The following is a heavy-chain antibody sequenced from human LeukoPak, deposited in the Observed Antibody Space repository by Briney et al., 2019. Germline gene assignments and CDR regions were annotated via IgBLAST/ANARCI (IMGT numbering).Heavy chain of an antibody. J-gene: IGHJ4*02. CDR3: ARDQGGSYLSY. CDR1: GFTFSSYG. D-gene: IGHD1-26*01. CDR2: ISYDGSNK. V-gene: IGHV3-30*03. Sequence: GRSLRLSCAASGFTFSSYGMHWVRQAPGKGLEWVAVISYDGSNKYYADSVKGRFTISRDNAKNTLYLQMNSLRAEDTAVYYCARDQGGSYLSYWGQGTLVTVSS.